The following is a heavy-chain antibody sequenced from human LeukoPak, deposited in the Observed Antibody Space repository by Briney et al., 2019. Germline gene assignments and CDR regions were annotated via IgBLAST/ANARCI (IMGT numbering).Heavy chain of an antibody. D-gene: IGHD3-10*01. V-gene: IGHV6-1*01. CDR2: TYYRSKWHS. J-gene: IGHJ4*02. Sequence: SQTLSLTCAISGDSVSSKRAALNWIRQSPSKGLEWLGRTYYRSKWHSYYAPSVKSRITINPDTSKNQFSLQLKSVTPEDTAVYYCARMVGLVSDFWGQGTLVTVSS. CDR1: GDSVSSKRAA. CDR3: ARMVGLVSDF.